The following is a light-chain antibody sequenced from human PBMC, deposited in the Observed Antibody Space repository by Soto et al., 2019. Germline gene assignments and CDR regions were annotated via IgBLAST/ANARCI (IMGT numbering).Light chain of an antibody. V-gene: IGKV4-1*01. CDR2: WAS. CDR1: QSILYSSNNKNY. CDR3: LQDINYPWT. J-gene: IGKJ1*01. Sequence: DIVMTQSPDSLAVSLGERATINCKSSQSILYSSNNKNYLVWYQQKPGQPPKVLIYWASTRESGVPDRFSGSGSGTDFTLAISSLQPEDSATYYCLQDINYPWTFGQGTKVDIK.